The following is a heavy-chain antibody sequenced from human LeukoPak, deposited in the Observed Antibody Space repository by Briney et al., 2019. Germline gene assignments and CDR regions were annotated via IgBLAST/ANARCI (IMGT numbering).Heavy chain of an antibody. CDR3: ARDGTRAAAGTMWFDP. V-gene: IGHV3-30*04. J-gene: IGHJ5*02. D-gene: IGHD6-13*01. Sequence: GGSLRLSCAASGFTFSSYAMHWVRQAPGKGLEWVAVISYDGSNKYYADSVKGRFTISRDNSNNTLYLQMNSLRAEDTAVYYCARDGTRAAAGTMWFDPWGQGTLVTVSS. CDR2: ISYDGSNK. CDR1: GFTFSSYA.